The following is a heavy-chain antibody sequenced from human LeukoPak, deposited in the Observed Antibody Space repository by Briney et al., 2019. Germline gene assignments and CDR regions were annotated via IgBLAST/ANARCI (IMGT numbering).Heavy chain of an antibody. CDR2: ISGSGGGV. CDR1: GFTFSDHY. Sequence: GGSLRLSCAVSGFTFSDHYMDWVRQAPGKGLEWVSAISGSGGGVYYADSVKGLFTISRDNSKNTLYLQMNSLRADDTALYYCAKGSSGWPEVGWGIDYWGQGTLVTVSS. V-gene: IGHV3-23*01. D-gene: IGHD6-19*01. J-gene: IGHJ4*02. CDR3: AKGSSGWPEVGWGIDY.